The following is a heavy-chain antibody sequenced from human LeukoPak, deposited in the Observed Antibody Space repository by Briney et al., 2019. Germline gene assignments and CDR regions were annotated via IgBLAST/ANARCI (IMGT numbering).Heavy chain of an antibody. Sequence: GGSLRLSCAASGFTFSDYYMSWIRQAPGKGLEWVGNIQPDGREQYPVDSVKGRFTISRDNARNSLFLQMNSLRVEDTAVYYCASQSYARFDPWGQGTLVTVSS. CDR3: ASQSYARFDP. D-gene: IGHD3-16*01. V-gene: IGHV3-7*01. CDR2: IQPDGREQ. CDR1: GFTFSDYY. J-gene: IGHJ5*02.